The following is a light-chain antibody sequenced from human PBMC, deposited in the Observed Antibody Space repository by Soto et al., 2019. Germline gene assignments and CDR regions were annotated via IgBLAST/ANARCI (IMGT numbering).Light chain of an antibody. CDR3: QSYDSSLSGSYV. CDR1: SSNIGAGYD. Sequence: QAVVTQPPSVSGAPGQRVIISCTGSSSNIGAGYDVHWYQQLPGTAPRLLIYDNNNRPSGVPARFSVSKSDTSASLAITGLQPEDEADYYGQSYDSSLSGSYVFGTGTKLTV. CDR2: DNN. V-gene: IGLV1-40*01. J-gene: IGLJ1*01.